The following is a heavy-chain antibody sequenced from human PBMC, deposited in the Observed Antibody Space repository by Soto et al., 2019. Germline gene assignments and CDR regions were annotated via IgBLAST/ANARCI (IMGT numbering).Heavy chain of an antibody. V-gene: IGHV4-39*01. Sequence: SETLSLTCSVSGGSISNNNYHWGWIRQPPGKGLEWMGSIYYRGNTYYNPSLRSRITISVDTSKNQFSLKLSSVTAADTAVFYCARHRARNWFDPWGQGTLVTVSS. CDR3: ARHRARNWFDP. CDR1: GGSISNNNYH. CDR2: IYYRGNT. D-gene: IGHD6-6*01. J-gene: IGHJ5*02.